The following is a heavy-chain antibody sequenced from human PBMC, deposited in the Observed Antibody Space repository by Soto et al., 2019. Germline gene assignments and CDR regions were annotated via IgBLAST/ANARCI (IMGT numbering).Heavy chain of an antibody. Sequence: RASVKVSCKASGGTFGSYAITWVRRAPGQGLEWLGGIIPILNSPAYAQKFKARVVITADEITNTAYMELNSLRFDDTAVYYCAREAPYRHSAPCHKFYDMDVWGQGTTVTVSS. D-gene: IGHD1-26*01. CDR3: AREAPYRHSAPCHKFYDMDV. J-gene: IGHJ6*02. CDR1: GGTFGSYA. V-gene: IGHV1-69*13. CDR2: IIPILNSP.